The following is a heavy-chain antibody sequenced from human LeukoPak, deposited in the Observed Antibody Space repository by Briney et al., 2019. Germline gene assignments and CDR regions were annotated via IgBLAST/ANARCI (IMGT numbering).Heavy chain of an antibody. CDR2: ISAYNSNT. Sequence: EASVKVSCKASGYTFTSYGISWVRQAPGQGLEWMGWISAYNSNTNYAQKLQGRVTMTTDTSTSTAYMELRSLRSDDTAVYHCARAGVPAAKPQPFDYWGQGTLVTVSS. CDR1: GYTFTSYG. J-gene: IGHJ4*02. CDR3: ARAGVPAAKPQPFDY. D-gene: IGHD2-2*01. V-gene: IGHV1-18*01.